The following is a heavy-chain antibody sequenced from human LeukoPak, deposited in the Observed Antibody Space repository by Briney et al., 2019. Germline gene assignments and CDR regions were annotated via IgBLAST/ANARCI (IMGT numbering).Heavy chain of an antibody. CDR2: ISAYNGNT. CDR3: ARDLRYCSSTSCYTPFFDY. CDR1: GYTFTSYG. V-gene: IGHV1-18*01. J-gene: IGHJ4*02. Sequence: ASVKVSCKASGYTFTSYGISWVRQAPGQGLEWMGWISAYNGNTNYAQKLQGRVTMTTDTSTSTAYMELRSLRSDDTAVYYCARDLRYCSSTSCYTPFFDYWGQGTLVTVSS. D-gene: IGHD2-2*02.